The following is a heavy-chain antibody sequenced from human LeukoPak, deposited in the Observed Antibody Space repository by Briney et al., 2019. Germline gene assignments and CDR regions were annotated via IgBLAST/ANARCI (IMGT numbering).Heavy chain of an antibody. CDR1: GFTFSSYS. V-gene: IGHV3-21*01. J-gene: IGHJ5*02. Sequence: GGSLRLSCAASGFTFSSYSMNWVRQAPGKGLEWVSSISSSSYIYYADSVKGRFTISRDNAKNSLYLQMNSLRAEDTAVYYCARGGVGATTYVWFDPWGQGTLVTVSS. CDR3: ARGGVGATTYVWFDP. D-gene: IGHD1-26*01. CDR2: ISSSSYI.